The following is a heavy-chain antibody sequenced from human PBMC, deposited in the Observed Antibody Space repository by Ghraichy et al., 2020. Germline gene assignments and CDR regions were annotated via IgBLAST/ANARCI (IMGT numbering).Heavy chain of an antibody. D-gene: IGHD6-6*01. V-gene: IGHV3-9*01. CDR3: AKDRSLFSSSSVDFDY. J-gene: IGHJ4*02. CDR1: GFTFDDYA. Sequence: GGSLRLSCAASGFTFDDYAMHWVRQAPGKGLEWVSGISWNSGSIGYADSVKGRFTISRDNAKNSLYLQMNSLRAEDTALYYCAKDRSLFSSSSVDFDYWGQGTLVTVSS. CDR2: ISWNSGSI.